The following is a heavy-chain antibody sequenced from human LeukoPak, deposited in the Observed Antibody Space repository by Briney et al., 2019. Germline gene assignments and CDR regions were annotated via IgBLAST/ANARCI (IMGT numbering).Heavy chain of an antibody. V-gene: IGHV4-59*01. CDR2: INYSGST. CDR1: GGSITTYY. Sequence: PSETLSLTCTVSGGSITTYYWTWIRQPPGKGLEWIGYINYSGSTNYNPSLKSRVTISVDTSKNQFSLKLSSVTAADTAVHYCARAQLNLLVDFGMDVWGQGTTVTVSS. D-gene: IGHD1-1*01. J-gene: IGHJ6*02. CDR3: ARAQLNLLVDFGMDV.